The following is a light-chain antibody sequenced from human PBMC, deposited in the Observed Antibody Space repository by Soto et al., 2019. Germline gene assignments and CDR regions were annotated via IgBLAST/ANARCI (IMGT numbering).Light chain of an antibody. CDR3: GAWDSSLNVYV. Sequence: QAVLTQTTSVSAAPGQKITISCSGTSSNIENYYVSLYHQLPGTAPKLLIYDNIKRPSGIPDRFSGSKSGTSATLAITGLQTGDEGDYSCGAWDSSLNVYVFGGGTKVTVL. J-gene: IGLJ1*01. CDR2: DNI. V-gene: IGLV1-51*01. CDR1: SSNIENYY.